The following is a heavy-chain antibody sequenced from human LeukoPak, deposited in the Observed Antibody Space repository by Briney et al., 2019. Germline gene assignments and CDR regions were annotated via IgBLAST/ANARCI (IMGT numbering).Heavy chain of an antibody. CDR1: GGSISSSNW. Sequence: SETLSLTCAVSGGSISSSNWWSWVRQPPGKGLEWIGEIYRSGSTNYNPSLKSRVTISPDKSKNQFSLRLSSVTAADTAVYYCARVPYSYAAFDYWGQGTLVTVSS. D-gene: IGHD5-18*01. CDR2: IYRSGST. V-gene: IGHV4-4*02. J-gene: IGHJ4*02. CDR3: ARVPYSYAAFDY.